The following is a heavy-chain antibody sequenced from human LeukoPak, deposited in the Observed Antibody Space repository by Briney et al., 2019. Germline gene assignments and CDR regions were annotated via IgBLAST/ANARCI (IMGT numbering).Heavy chain of an antibody. J-gene: IGHJ5*02. V-gene: IGHV4-59*01. D-gene: IGHD6-13*01. CDR3: ARDASGQQLGNWFDP. CDR1: GGSISSYS. Sequence: SETLSLTCTVSGGSISSYSWSWIRQPPGKGLEWLGCAFCSGGTNYNPSLKSRLTISVATSKNQFSLSLTSVTAADTAVYYCARDASGQQLGNWFDPWGQGILVTVSS. CDR2: AFCSGGT.